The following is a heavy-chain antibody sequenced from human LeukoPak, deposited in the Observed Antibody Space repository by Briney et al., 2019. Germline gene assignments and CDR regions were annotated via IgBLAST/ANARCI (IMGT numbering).Heavy chain of an antibody. D-gene: IGHD3-9*01. Sequence: SQTLSLTCTVSGGSISSGGYYWSWIRQHPGKGLEWIGYIYYSGSTDYNPSLKSRFTMSVDTSKNQFSLKLSSVTAADTAVYYCASADYDMAFDFWGQGTMVTVSS. J-gene: IGHJ3*01. CDR1: GGSISSGGYY. CDR2: IYYSGST. CDR3: ASADYDMAFDF. V-gene: IGHV4-31*03.